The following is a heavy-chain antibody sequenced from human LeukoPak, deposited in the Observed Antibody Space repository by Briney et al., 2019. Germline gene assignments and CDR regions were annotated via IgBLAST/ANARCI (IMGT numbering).Heavy chain of an antibody. CDR2: ISFDGTNK. CDR3: ARDNPDYSNNWWFDP. CDR1: GFTFNMYA. D-gene: IGHD4-11*01. Sequence: GGSLRLSCATSGFTFNMYAFHWVRQAPGKGLEWVAVISFDGTNKYYADSVKGRFTISRDDAKNSLYLQMNSLRVEDTAVYYCARDNPDYSNNWWFDPWGQGTLVTVSS. J-gene: IGHJ5*02. V-gene: IGHV3-30*07.